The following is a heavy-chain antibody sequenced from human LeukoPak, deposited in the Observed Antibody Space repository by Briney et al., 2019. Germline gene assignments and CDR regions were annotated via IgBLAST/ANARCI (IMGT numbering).Heavy chain of an antibody. D-gene: IGHD5-12*01. J-gene: IGHJ5*02. CDR1: GGSFGSRPYY. CDR2: IYTSGDT. V-gene: IGHV4-61*02. Sequence: PSQTLSLTCTVSGGSFGSRPYYWSWIRQPAGKGLEWIGRIYTSGDTDYNPSLKSRVSISVDTSKNQFSLKLSSLTASDTAVYYCARVGPYIEVDPWGQGALVIVSS. CDR3: ARVGPYIEVDP.